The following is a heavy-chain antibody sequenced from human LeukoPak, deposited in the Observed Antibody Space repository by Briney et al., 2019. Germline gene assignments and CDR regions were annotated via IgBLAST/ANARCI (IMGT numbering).Heavy chain of an antibody. J-gene: IGHJ6*02. CDR1: GFTFRSYS. V-gene: IGHV3-48*01. CDR3: ARLPLTGYSRGYYYGMDV. D-gene: IGHD3-9*01. CDR2: ISSSSSTI. Sequence: GGSLRLSCAASGFTFRSYSMNWIRQAPGKGLEWVSYISSSSSTIYYADSVKGRFTISRDNAKNSLYLQMNSLRAEDTAVYYCARLPLTGYSRGYYYGMDVWGQGTTVTVSS.